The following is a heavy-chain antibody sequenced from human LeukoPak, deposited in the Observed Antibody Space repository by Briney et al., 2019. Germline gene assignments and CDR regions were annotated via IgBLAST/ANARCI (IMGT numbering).Heavy chain of an antibody. CDR2: ISSSGSTI. V-gene: IGHV3-48*03. CDR1: GITFSSYE. Sequence: GGSLRLSCAASGITFSSYEMNWVRQAPGKGLEWVSYISSSGSTIYYADSVKGRFTISRDNAKNSLYLQMNSLRAEDTAVYYCASGFDSSGYYTDYNWFDPWGQGTLVTVSS. D-gene: IGHD3-22*01. J-gene: IGHJ5*02. CDR3: ASGFDSSGYYTDYNWFDP.